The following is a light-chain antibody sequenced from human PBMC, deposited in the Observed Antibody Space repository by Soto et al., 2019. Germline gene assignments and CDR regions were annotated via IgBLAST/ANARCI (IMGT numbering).Light chain of an antibody. CDR1: QSLVHNDGNTY. CDR2: KIS. Sequence: EIVMTQTPLSSAVTLGQPASISCRSSQSLVHNDGNTYLTWFQQRPGQPPRLLLYKISNRFSGDPDRFSGSGAGTDFTLKISRVEVEDVGVYYCRQAAQYPWTFGQGTEVEIK. V-gene: IGKV2-24*01. CDR3: RQAAQYPWT. J-gene: IGKJ1*01.